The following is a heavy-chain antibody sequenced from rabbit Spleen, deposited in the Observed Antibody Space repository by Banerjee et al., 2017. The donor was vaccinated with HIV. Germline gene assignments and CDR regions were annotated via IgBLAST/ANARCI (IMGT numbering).Heavy chain of an antibody. CDR1: GFSFSSNW. CDR3: ARDLDGVIGWNFGW. J-gene: IGHJ4*01. Sequence: QQHLEESGGGLVKPGGTLTLTCTVSGFSFSSNWICWVRQAPGKGLEWIACIDTNDGDTDYANWPKGRFTVSKTSSTTVTLQMTSLTAADTATYFCARDLDGVIGWNFGWWGPGTLVTVS. CDR2: IDTNDGDT. D-gene: IGHD4-1*01. V-gene: IGHV1S45*01.